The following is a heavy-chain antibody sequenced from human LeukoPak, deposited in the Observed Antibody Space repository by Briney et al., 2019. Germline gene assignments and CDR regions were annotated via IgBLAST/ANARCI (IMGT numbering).Heavy chain of an antibody. CDR2: IYYSGST. D-gene: IGHD1-26*01. J-gene: IGHJ3*02. Sequence: SETLSLTCTVSGGSISSYYWSWIRQPPGKGLEWIGYIYYSGSTNYNPSLKSRVTISVDTSKNQFSLKLSSVAAADTAVYYCAREGFIVGATSAFDIWGQGTMVTVSS. CDR1: GGSISSYY. CDR3: AREGFIVGATSAFDI. V-gene: IGHV4-59*01.